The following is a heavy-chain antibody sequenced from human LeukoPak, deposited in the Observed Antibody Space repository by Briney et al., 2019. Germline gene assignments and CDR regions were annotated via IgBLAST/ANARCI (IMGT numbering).Heavy chain of an antibody. V-gene: IGHV3-23*01. J-gene: IGHJ5*01. CDR3: AKDQAYSYGLFGC. D-gene: IGHD5-18*01. CDR1: GFTFTTYG. Sequence: GGTLRLSCAASGFTFTTYGMSWVRQAPGKGLEWVSGISGSAYSTYYADSVKGRFTISRDNSKNTLYLQMNGLRAEDTAVYYCAKDQAYSYGLFGCWGQGTLVTVSS. CDR2: ISGSAYST.